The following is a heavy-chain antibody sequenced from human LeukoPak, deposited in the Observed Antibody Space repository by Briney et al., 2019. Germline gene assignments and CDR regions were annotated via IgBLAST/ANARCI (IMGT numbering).Heavy chain of an antibody. D-gene: IGHD3-10*01. CDR3: AKAYYGSGTYYRDFGY. CDR1: GFRVSSYA. Sequence: GGSLRLSCAAPGFRVSSYAMSWVRQAPGKGLEWVSVISGSAGSTYYTDSVKGRFTISRDNSENTLYLEMNSLRAEDTAVYYCAKAYYGSGTYYRDFGYWGQGTLVTVSS. V-gene: IGHV3-23*01. CDR2: ISGSAGST. J-gene: IGHJ4*02.